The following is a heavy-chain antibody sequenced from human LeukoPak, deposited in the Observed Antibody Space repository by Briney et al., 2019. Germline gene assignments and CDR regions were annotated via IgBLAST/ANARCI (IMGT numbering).Heavy chain of an antibody. J-gene: IGHJ4*02. CDR1: GGSFSGYY. Sequence: SGTLSLTCAVYGGSFSGYYWSWIRQPPGKGLEWIGEINHSGSTNYNPSLKSRVTISVDTSKNQFSLKLSSVTAADTAVYYCARGPRYSYALLNDYWGQGTLVTVSS. D-gene: IGHD5-18*01. V-gene: IGHV4-34*01. CDR2: INHSGST. CDR3: ARGPRYSYALLNDY.